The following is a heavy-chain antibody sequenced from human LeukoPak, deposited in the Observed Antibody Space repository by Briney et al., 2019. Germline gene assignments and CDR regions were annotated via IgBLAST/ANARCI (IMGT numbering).Heavy chain of an antibody. V-gene: IGHV3-30*02. D-gene: IGHD1-14*01. CDR3: VKDNPLDY. CDR1: GFTFSNYG. Sequence: GGSLRLSCGASGFTFSNYGMPWVRQAPGKGLDWVAFIRYDGNNKLYADSVKGRFTISRDNSKNTLYLHINSLRAEDTAVYYCVKDNPLDYWGQGTLVIVSS. J-gene: IGHJ4*02. CDR2: IRYDGNNK.